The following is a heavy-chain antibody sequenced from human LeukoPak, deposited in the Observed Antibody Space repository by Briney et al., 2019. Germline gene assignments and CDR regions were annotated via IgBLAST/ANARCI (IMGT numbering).Heavy chain of an antibody. CDR2: ISSSGSTI. CDR1: GFTFSDYY. Sequence: PGGSLRHSCAASGFTFSDYYVSWIRQAPGKGLEWVSYISSSGSTIYYADSVKGRFTISRDNAKNSLYLQMNSLRAEDTAVYYCAARYSSSSVGYWGQGTLVTVSS. J-gene: IGHJ4*02. D-gene: IGHD6-6*01. V-gene: IGHV3-11*04. CDR3: AARYSSSSVGY.